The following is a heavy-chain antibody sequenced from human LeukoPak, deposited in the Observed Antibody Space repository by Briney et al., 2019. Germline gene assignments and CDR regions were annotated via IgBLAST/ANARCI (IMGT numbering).Heavy chain of an antibody. CDR2: IGAGGDT. Sequence: GGSLSLTFAASGFTFGTYDMHWVRQVTGKGLEWVSAIGAGGDTYYADSVKGRFTISRENAENSLWLQMNSLRVGDTAVYYCARESADQLTGEYWYFDVWGRVTLVTVSS. V-gene: IGHV3-13*04. J-gene: IGHJ2*01. CDR3: ARESADQLTGEYWYFDV. D-gene: IGHD7-27*01. CDR1: GFTFGTYD.